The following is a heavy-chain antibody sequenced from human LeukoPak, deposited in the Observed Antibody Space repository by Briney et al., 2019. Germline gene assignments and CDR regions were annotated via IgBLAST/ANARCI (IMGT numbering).Heavy chain of an antibody. CDR3: ARKSTNTGYSSSWDDAFDI. CDR2: ISSSSSYI. V-gene: IGHV3-21*01. D-gene: IGHD6-13*01. CDR1: GFTFSRYS. Sequence: GGSLRLSCAASGFTFSRYSVNWVRQAPGKGLEWVSSISSSSSYIYYADSVKGRFTISRDNAKNSLYLQMNSLRAEDTAVYYCARKSTNTGYSSSWDDAFDIWGQGTMVTVSS. J-gene: IGHJ3*02.